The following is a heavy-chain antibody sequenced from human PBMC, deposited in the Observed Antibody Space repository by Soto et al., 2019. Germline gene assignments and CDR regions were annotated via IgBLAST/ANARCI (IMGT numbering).Heavy chain of an antibody. CDR3: AKDRKAWNIVATISSKSPSKGKDAFDT. D-gene: IGHD5-12*01. CDR1: GFTFSSYA. J-gene: IGHJ3*02. Sequence: GGSLRLSCAASGFTFSSYAMSWVRQAPGKGLEWVSAISGSGGSTYYADSVKGRFTISRDNSKNTLYLQMNSLRAEDTAVYYCAKDRKAWNIVATISSKSPSKGKDAFDTWGQGTMVTVSS. CDR2: ISGSGGST. V-gene: IGHV3-23*01.